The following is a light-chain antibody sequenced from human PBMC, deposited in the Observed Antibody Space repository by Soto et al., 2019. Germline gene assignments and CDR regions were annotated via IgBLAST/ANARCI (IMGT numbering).Light chain of an antibody. CDR1: SSDVGGYNY. J-gene: IGLJ1*01. Sequence: QSALTQPPSASGSPGQSVTFSCTGTSSDVGGYNYVSWYQQHLGKAPKLMIYEVSKRPSGVPDRFSGFKSGNTASLTVSGLQAEDEADYYCSSYAGSNNLVFGTGTKVTVL. CDR3: SSYAGSNNLV. V-gene: IGLV2-8*01. CDR2: EVS.